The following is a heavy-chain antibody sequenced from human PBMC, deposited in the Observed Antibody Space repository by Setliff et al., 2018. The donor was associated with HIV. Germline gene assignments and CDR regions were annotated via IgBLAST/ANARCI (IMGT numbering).Heavy chain of an antibody. CDR3: ARQVGNKVLFDS. CDR2: IYYSGST. D-gene: IGHD7-27*01. Sequence: TSETLSLTCTVSGDSISSYYWSWIRQPPGKGLEWIGYIYYSGSTNYNPSLKSRVTISVDTSKNQLSLKLSSVTAADTAVYYCARQVGNKVLFDSWGKGTLVTVSS. CDR1: GDSISSYY. J-gene: IGHJ4*02. V-gene: IGHV4-59*01.